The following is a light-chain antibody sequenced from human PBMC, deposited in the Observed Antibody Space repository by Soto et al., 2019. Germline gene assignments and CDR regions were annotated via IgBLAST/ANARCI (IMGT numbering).Light chain of an antibody. V-gene: IGKV1-5*01. CDR2: DAS. CDR1: QTISTW. Sequence: DIQVTQSPPTLSASVGDRVTITCRASQTISTWMAWYQQKPGKAPKLLVYDASTLQSGDASRFSGSGSGTEFTLIISGLQPDDSATYYCQQYTNTNNPWMFGQGTKVDI. CDR3: QQYTNTNNPWM. J-gene: IGKJ1*01.